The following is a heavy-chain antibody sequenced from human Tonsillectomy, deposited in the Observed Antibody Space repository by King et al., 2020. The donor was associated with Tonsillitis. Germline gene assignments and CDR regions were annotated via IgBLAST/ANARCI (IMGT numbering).Heavy chain of an antibody. CDR2: INSDGSST. CDR3: ARGNYGRSSSSYSGVLQY. Sequence: VQLVESGGGLVQPGGSLRLACGGSGFTFSSYWMHWVRQAPGKGLVWVSRINSDGSSTSYADSVKGRFTISRDNAKNTLYLQMNSLRAEDTAIYYCARGNYGRSSSSYSGVLQYWGQGALVTVSS. V-gene: IGHV3-74*01. D-gene: IGHD6-13*01. J-gene: IGHJ1*01. CDR1: GFTFSSYW.